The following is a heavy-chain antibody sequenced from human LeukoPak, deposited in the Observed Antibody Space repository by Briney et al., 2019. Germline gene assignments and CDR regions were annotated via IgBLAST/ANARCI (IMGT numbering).Heavy chain of an antibody. J-gene: IGHJ4*02. V-gene: IGHV3-23*01. CDR1: GFTFSSYA. Sequence: PGGSLRLSCAASGFTFSSYAMRWVRRAAGKGGEWVSAISGSGGSTYYADSVKGRFTISRDNSKNTLYLQMNSLRAEDTAVYYCAKDLIAARPYYFDYWGQGTLVTVSS. D-gene: IGHD6-6*01. CDR2: ISGSGGST. CDR3: AKDLIAARPYYFDY.